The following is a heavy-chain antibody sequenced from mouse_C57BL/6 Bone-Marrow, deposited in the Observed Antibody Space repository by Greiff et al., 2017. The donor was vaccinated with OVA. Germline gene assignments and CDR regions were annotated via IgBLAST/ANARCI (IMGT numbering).Heavy chain of an antibody. CDR2: INPGSGGT. V-gene: IGHV1-54*01. CDR3: ARKGLYGSSPYYYAMDY. Sequence: VQLQQSGAELVRPGTSVKVSCKASGYAFTNYLIEWVKQRPGQGLEWIGVINPGSGGTNYNEKFKGKATLTADKSSSTAYMQLSSLTSEDSAVYFCARKGLYGSSPYYYAMDYWGQGTSVTVSS. D-gene: IGHD1-1*01. CDR1: GYAFTNYL. J-gene: IGHJ4*01.